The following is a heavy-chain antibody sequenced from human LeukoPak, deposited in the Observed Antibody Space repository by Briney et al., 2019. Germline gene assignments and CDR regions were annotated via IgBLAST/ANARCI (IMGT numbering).Heavy chain of an antibody. D-gene: IGHD3-16*02. CDR2: ISGSGGGT. Sequence: GGSLRLSCAASGFTFSSYTMSWVRQAHRQGLEWVSAISGSGGGTYYADSVKGRFTISRDKSKNTLYLQMNSLRAEDTAVYYCAKRDDYIWGSYRYTDGFCFDYWGQGTLVTVSS. CDR1: GFTFSSYT. CDR3: AKRDDYIWGSYRYTDGFCFDY. V-gene: IGHV3-23*01. J-gene: IGHJ4*02.